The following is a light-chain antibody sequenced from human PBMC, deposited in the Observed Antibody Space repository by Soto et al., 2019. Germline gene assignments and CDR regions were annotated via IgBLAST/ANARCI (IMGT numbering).Light chain of an antibody. V-gene: IGKV1-13*02. CDR1: QAIGRS. CDR2: SAS. CDR3: QQSNSYPRS. Sequence: AIQLTQSPSSLSTSMGDRVTITCRASQAIGRSLAWYQQKLGRPPKLLIFSASTLENGVPSRFTGSGFGTDFSLSISSLQPEDLAIYYCQQSNSYPRSFGQGTRVEIK. J-gene: IGKJ5*01.